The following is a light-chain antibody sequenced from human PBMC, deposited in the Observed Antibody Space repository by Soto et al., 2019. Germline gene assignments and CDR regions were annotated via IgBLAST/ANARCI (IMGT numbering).Light chain of an antibody. CDR2: DVS. J-gene: IGLJ1*01. V-gene: IGLV2-14*03. CDR3: TSFTSRHTYV. Sequence: QSALTQPASVSGSPGQSITISCTGTSSDIGGYNYASWYQQHPDKAPRLMIYDVSNRPSGVSDRFSGSKSGDTASLTISGLQAEDEADYYCTSFTSRHTYVFGTGTKVTVL. CDR1: SSDIGGYNY.